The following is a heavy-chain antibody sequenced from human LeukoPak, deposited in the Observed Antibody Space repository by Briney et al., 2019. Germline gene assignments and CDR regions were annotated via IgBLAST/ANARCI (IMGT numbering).Heavy chain of an antibody. D-gene: IGHD1-1*01. V-gene: IGHV3-21*01. CDR2: IITSSSYI. J-gene: IGHJ2*01. CDR1: GFTFSSYW. Sequence: GGSLRLSCAASGFTFSSYWMTWVRQAPGKGLEWVSSIITSSSYIYYADSVKGRFTISRDNAKNSLYLQMNSLRAEDTAVYYCARDLEPHYYFDLWGRGTLVTVSS. CDR3: ARDLEPHYYFDL.